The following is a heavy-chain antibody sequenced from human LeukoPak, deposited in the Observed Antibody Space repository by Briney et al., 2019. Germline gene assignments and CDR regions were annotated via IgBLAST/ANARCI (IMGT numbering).Heavy chain of an antibody. Sequence: SETLSLTCTVSGGSISSYYWSWIRQPPGKGLEWIGYIYYSGSTNYNPSLKSRVTISVDTSKNQFSLKLSSVTAADTAVYYCARAARITMVRGFHYYYGMDVWGQGTTVTVSS. CDR3: ARAARITMVRGFHYYYGMDV. J-gene: IGHJ6*02. D-gene: IGHD3-10*01. V-gene: IGHV4-59*01. CDR1: GGSISSYY. CDR2: IYYSGST.